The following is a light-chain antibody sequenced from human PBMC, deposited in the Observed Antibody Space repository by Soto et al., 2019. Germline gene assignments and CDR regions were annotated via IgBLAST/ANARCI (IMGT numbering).Light chain of an antibody. CDR2: GTS. CDR1: QSVSSSY. V-gene: IGKV3D-20*02. J-gene: IGKJ5*01. CDR3: HQRQYWPPIT. Sequence: EIVLTQSAGTLSLSPGERATLYCRASQSVSSSYLAWYQQKPGQAPRLLIYGTSSRATGIPDRFSGSGSGTDFTLTISRLEPEDFAVYYCHQRQYWPPITFGQGTRLEI.